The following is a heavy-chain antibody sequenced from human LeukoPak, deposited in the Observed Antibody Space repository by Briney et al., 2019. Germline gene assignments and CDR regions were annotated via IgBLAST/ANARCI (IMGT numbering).Heavy chain of an antibody. J-gene: IGHJ4*02. V-gene: IGHV4-31*03. Sequence: SETLSLTCSVYGDSLTTVDHQWNWIRQHPGKGMEWIGYISYSGVTHYNPSLKSRISISVDASKNQFSLRLSSVTAADTAIYYCGRVKPYYDSSGYIDFWGQGALVTVSS. CDR3: GRVKPYYDSSGYIDF. CDR1: GDSLTTVDHQ. CDR2: ISYSGVT. D-gene: IGHD3-22*01.